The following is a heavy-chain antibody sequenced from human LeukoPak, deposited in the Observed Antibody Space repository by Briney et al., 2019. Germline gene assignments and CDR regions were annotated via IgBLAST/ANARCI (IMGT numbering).Heavy chain of an antibody. D-gene: IGHD2-15*01. CDR3: VKDQSYCSGGSCYYYFDH. CDR2: ISSNGGCT. V-gene: IGHV3-64D*09. Sequence: GGSLRLSCSASGFTFRSYAMQWVRQAPGKGLEYVSAISSNGGCTYYADSVKGRFTISRDNSKNTLYLQMSSLRGEDTAVYYCVKDQSYCSGGSCYYYFDHWGQGTLVTVS. CDR1: GFTFRSYA. J-gene: IGHJ4*02.